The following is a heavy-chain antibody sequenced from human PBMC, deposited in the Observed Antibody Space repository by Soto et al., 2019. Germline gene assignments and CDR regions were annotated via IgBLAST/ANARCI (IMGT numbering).Heavy chain of an antibody. V-gene: IGHV3-23*01. Sequence: PGGSLRLSCAASGVSFSSYAFSWVRQAPGKGLEWVSAISGSGDKIYYADSVKGRVAFSVDTSKNQFSLKVTSVTAADTAVYYCARHVSVSGFEYYFDQWGQGTLVTVSS. CDR1: GVSFSSYA. D-gene: IGHD5-12*01. CDR2: ISGSGDKI. J-gene: IGHJ4*02. CDR3: ARHVSVSGFEYYFDQ.